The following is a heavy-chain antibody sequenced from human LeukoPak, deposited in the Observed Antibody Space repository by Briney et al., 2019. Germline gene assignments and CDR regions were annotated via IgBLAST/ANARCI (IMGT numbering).Heavy chain of an antibody. V-gene: IGHV4-39*07. CDR2: VYNSGST. CDR1: GDSISSSTYY. CDR3: ARDTGQYAPGTPGFTRFDP. Sequence: SETLSLTCTVSGDSISSSTYYWGWIRQPPGKGLEWIGSVYNSGSTYYNPSLKSRAIVSLAMSQNQFSLRLTSVTAADTAVYYCARDTGQYAPGTPGFTRFDPWGQGALVTVSS. D-gene: IGHD3-10*01. J-gene: IGHJ5*02.